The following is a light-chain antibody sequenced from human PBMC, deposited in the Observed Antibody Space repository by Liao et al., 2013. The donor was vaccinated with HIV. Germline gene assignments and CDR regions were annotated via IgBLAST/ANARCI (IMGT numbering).Light chain of an antibody. V-gene: IGLV3-1*01. Sequence: SYELTQPPSVSVSPGQTASIPCSGDKVGDRIVSWYQVKPGQSPEVIIYQNYQRPSGIPERFSGSQSGNTATLTISGTQTLDEADYYCQTWDNSNMIFGGGTKLTVL. J-gene: IGLJ2*01. CDR2: QNY. CDR3: QTWDNSNMI. CDR1: KVGDRI.